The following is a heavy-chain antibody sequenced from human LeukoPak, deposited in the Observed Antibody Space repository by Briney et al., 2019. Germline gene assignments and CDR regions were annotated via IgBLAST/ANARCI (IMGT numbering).Heavy chain of an antibody. CDR3: ARLDSSGYYSYFDY. V-gene: IGHV4-34*01. D-gene: IGHD3-22*01. J-gene: IGHJ4*02. Sequence: SETLSLTCAVYGGSFSGYYWSWIRQPPGKGLEWIGEINHSGSTNYNPSLKSRVTISVDTSKNRFSLKLSSVTAADTAVYYCARLDSSGYYSYFDYWGQGTLVTVSS. CDR2: INHSGST. CDR1: GGSFSGYY.